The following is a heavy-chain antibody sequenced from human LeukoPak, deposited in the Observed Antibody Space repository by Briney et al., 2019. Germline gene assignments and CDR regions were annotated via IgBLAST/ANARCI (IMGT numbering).Heavy chain of an antibody. J-gene: IGHJ4*02. V-gene: IGHV3-66*01. Sequence: GGSLRLSCAASGFSVTSNHMNWVRQTPGKGLEWVSIIYINAGTTHYADSVKGRFIISRDNSQNTVYLQMNDLRADDSAVYYCARDGSNFYFDYWGQGALVTVSS. CDR3: ARDGSNFYFDY. D-gene: IGHD1-1*01. CDR2: IYINAGTT. CDR1: GFSVTSNH.